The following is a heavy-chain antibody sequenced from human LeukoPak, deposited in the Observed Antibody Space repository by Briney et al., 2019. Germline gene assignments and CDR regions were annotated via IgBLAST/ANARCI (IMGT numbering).Heavy chain of an antibody. J-gene: IGHJ4*02. V-gene: IGHV3-21*01. CDR3: ARARDYYGSGSYYNIDY. D-gene: IGHD3-10*01. CDR2: ISSSSSYI. Sequence: PGGSLRLSCAASGFTFSSYSMNWVRQAPGKGLEWVSSISSSSSYIYYADSVKGRFTISRDNAKTSLYLQMNSLRAEGTAVYYCARARDYYGSGSYYNIDYWGQGTLVTVSS. CDR1: GFTFSSYS.